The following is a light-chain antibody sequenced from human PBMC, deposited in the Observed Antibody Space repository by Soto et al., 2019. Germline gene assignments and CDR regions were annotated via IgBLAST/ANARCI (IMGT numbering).Light chain of an antibody. CDR2: DAS. CDR3: QQRRNWPPAFT. V-gene: IGKV3-11*01. J-gene: IGKJ4*01. CDR1: QTFGWY. Sequence: EIVLTQSPATLSLSPGERATLSCRASQTFGWYLAWYQQKPGQAPRLLIYDASKRATGIPDRFSGSGSGTDFTLTISSLEPEDFAVYYCQQRRNWPPAFTFGGGTKVEIK.